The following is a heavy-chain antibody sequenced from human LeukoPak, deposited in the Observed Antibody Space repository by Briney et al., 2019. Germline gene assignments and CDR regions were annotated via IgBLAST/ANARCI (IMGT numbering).Heavy chain of an antibody. V-gene: IGHV4-59*01. CDR2: IYYSGST. Sequence: SETLSLTCTVSGGSISSYYWSWIRQPPGKGLEWIGYIYYSGSTNYNPSLKSRVTISVDTSKNQFSLKLSSVTAAATAVYYCARGPLGYCSSTSCYARSYYYYYMDVWGKGTTVTVSS. CDR1: GGSISSYY. CDR3: ARGPLGYCSSTSCYARSYYYYYMDV. J-gene: IGHJ6*03. D-gene: IGHD2-2*01.